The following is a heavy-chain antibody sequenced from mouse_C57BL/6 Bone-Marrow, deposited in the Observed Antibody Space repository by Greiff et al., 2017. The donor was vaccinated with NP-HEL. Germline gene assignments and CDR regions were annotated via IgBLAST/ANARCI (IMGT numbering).Heavy chain of an antibody. D-gene: IGHD1-1*01. CDR2: ISDGGSYT. Sequence: EVKLVESGGGLVKPGGSLKLSCAASGFTFSSYAMSWVRQTPEKRLEWVATISDGGSYTYYPDNVKGGFTFSSDNAKNNRYMQMSHLKSEDTAMYYCARDQGDLLLRYWDRFAYWGQGTLVTVSA. CDR1: GFTFSSYA. CDR3: ARDQGDLLLRYWDRFAY. J-gene: IGHJ3*01. V-gene: IGHV5-4*01.